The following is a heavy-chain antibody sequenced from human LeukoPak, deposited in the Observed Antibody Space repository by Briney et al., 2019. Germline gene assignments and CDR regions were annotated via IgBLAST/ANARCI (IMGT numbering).Heavy chain of an antibody. V-gene: IGHV3-11*01. J-gene: IGHJ4*02. CDR3: ARGSDIVATIPGIDY. CDR2: ISSSGSTI. Sequence: GGSLRLSCAASGFTFSDYYMSWLRQAPGKGLEGVSYISSSGSTIYYADSVKGRFTISRDNAKNSLYLQMNSLRAEDTAVYYCARGSDIVATIPGIDYWGQGTLVTVSS. D-gene: IGHD5-12*01. CDR1: GFTFSDYY.